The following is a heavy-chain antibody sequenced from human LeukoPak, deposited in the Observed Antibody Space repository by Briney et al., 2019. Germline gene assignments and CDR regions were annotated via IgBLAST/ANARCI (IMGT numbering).Heavy chain of an antibody. D-gene: IGHD3-10*01. V-gene: IGHV4-39*01. J-gene: IGHJ3*02. CDR2: IYYSGST. CDR1: GGSISTSSSY. Sequence: PSETLSLTCTVFGGSISTSSSYWGWIRQPPGKGLEWIGCIYYSGSTYYNPSLKSRVTISVDTSRNQFSLKLSSVSAADTAVYYCAGGLGYGSGSYYLGFDMWGQGTMVTVSS. CDR3: AGGLGYGSGSYYLGFDM.